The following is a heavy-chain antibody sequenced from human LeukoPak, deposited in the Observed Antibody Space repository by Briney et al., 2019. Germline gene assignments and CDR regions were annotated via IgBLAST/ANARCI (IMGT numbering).Heavy chain of an antibody. V-gene: IGHV4-34*01. CDR1: GGSFSGYY. CDR3: ARGGPDYGDGYYGMDV. J-gene: IGHJ6*02. D-gene: IGHD4-17*01. Sequence: SETLSHTCAVYGGSFSGYYWSWIRQPPGKGLEWIGEINHSGSTNYNPSLKSRVTISVDTSKNQFSLKLSSVTAADTAVYYCARGGPDYGDGYYGMDVWGQGTTVTVSS. CDR2: INHSGST.